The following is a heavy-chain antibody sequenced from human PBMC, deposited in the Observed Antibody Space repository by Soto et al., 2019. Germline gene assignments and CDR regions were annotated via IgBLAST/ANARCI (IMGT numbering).Heavy chain of an antibody. CDR3: VSDRGYGHASVPYS. CDR2: ISYDGSLQ. D-gene: IGHD5-18*01. J-gene: IGHJ4*02. Sequence: QAQLVESGGGVVQPGRSLRLSCAASGFAFSSYGMHWVRQAPGTGLEWVAVISYDGSLQHYADSVKGRFTISRDNSKNMGLRQMSSLRAEETAVYYCVSDRGYGHASVPYSWGQGTLVSVSS. V-gene: IGHV3-30*03. CDR1: GFAFSSYG.